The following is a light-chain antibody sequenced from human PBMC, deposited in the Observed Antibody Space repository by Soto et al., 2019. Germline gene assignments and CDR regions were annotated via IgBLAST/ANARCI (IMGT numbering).Light chain of an antibody. Sequence: EIVLTQSPATLSLSPGERASLSCRASQSVGNSLAWYQHKPGQAPRLLIYDVSNRATGIPARFSGSGSGTDFTLTISSLGPGDFSVYYCQQCVIWPLFTFGPGTKVDIK. CDR3: QQCVIWPLFT. CDR2: DVS. V-gene: IGKV3-11*01. J-gene: IGKJ3*01. CDR1: QSVGNS.